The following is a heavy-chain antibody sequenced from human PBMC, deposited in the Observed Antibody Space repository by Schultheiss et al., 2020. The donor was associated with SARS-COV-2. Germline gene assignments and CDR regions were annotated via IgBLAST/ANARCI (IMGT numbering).Heavy chain of an antibody. CDR3: ARTLPGDYYYYGMDV. Sequence: SQTLSLTCTVSGGSISSGSYYWSWIRQPPGKGLEWIGSIYYSGSTYYNPSLKSRVTISVDTSKNQFSLQLNSVTPEDTAVYYCARTLPGDYYYYGMDVWGQGTTVTVSS. D-gene: IGHD3-10*01. J-gene: IGHJ6*02. V-gene: IGHV4-39*01. CDR2: IYYSGST. CDR1: GGSISSGSYY.